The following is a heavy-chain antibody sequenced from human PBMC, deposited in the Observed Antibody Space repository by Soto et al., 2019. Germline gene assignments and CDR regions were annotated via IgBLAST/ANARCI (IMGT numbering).Heavy chain of an antibody. CDR1: GGTFSSYS. V-gene: IGHV1-69*02. J-gene: IGHJ4*02. D-gene: IGHD4-4*01. Sequence: QVQLVQSGAEVKKPGSSVKVSCKASGGTFSSYSFTWVRQAPGQGLEWMGRIIPILGIANYAQNFQGRVTINADKSTTTAYMELSSLRPEDTAVYYCAADEDSTYDYRGQGTLVSVSS. CDR3: AADEDSTYDY. CDR2: IIPILGIA.